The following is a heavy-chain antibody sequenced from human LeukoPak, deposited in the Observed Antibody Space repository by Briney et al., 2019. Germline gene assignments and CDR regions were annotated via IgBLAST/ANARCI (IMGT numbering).Heavy chain of an antibody. D-gene: IGHD1-7*01. CDR2: IYHSGST. V-gene: IGHV4-38-2*01. CDR1: VYSISSGYY. CDR3: ARVQSEALGTANWFDP. Sequence: PSETLSLTCAVSVYSISSGYYWGWIRQPPGKGLEWIGSIYHSGSTYYNPSLKSLVTTSEDTSKNQFSLKLSSVTAADTAVYYCARVQSEALGTANWFDPWGQGTLVTVSS. J-gene: IGHJ5*02.